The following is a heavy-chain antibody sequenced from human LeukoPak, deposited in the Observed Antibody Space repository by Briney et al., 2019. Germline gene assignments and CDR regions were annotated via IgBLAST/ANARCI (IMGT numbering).Heavy chain of an antibody. Sequence: PGGSLRLSCAASGFTFSSYSMNWVRQAPGKGLEWVSNIHSDGETFYADSVKGRFTISRDNSKNTLYLQMNNLRAGDTAVYYCATYSHAFDIWGQGTMVTVSS. CDR2: IHSDGET. CDR1: GFTFSSYS. D-gene: IGHD2-21*01. J-gene: IGHJ3*02. CDR3: ATYSHAFDI. V-gene: IGHV3-53*01.